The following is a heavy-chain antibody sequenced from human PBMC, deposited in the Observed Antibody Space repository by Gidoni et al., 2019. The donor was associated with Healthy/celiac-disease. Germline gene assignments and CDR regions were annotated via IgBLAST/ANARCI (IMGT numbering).Heavy chain of an antibody. J-gene: IGHJ4*02. CDR1: GFTVSSNY. Sequence: EVQLVESGGGLIQPGGSLRLSCAASGFTVSSNYMSWVRQAPGKGLEWVSVIYSGGSTYYADSVKGRFTISRDNSKNTLYLQMNSLRAEDTAVYYCARASLFSSSWYDYWGQGTLVTVSS. CDR3: ARASLFSSSWYDY. CDR2: IYSGGST. V-gene: IGHV3-53*01. D-gene: IGHD6-13*01.